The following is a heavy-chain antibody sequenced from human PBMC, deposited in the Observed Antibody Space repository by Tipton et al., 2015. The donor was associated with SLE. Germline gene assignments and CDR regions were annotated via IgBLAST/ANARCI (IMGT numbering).Heavy chain of an antibody. D-gene: IGHD1-26*01. Sequence: PLRLSCAASGFTFSSYAMGWVRQAPGKGLEWVSGISASGGSTDYADSVKGRFTISSDNSKNTLYLQMNSLRAEDTAVYYCAKDQWELLGYYYSYGMDVWGQGTTVTVSS. V-gene: IGHV3-23*01. CDR3: AKDQWELLGYYYSYGMDV. CDR1: GFTFSSYA. J-gene: IGHJ6*02. CDR2: ISASGGST.